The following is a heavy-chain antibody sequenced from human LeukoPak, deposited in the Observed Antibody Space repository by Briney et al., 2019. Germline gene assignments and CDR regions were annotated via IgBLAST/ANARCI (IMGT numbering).Heavy chain of an antibody. Sequence: GSSVKASCKASGGTFSSYAMNWVRQAPGQGLEWMGWINTNTGNPTYAQGFTGRFVFSLDTSVSTAYLQISSLKAEDTAVYYCARDRQWLVHSAFDIWGQGTMVTVSS. V-gene: IGHV7-4-1*02. D-gene: IGHD6-19*01. CDR1: GGTFSSYA. CDR2: INTNTGNP. J-gene: IGHJ3*02. CDR3: ARDRQWLVHSAFDI.